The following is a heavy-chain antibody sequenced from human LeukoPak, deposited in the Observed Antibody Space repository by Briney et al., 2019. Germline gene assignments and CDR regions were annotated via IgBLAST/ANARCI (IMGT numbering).Heavy chain of an antibody. V-gene: IGHV3-21*04. J-gene: IGHJ4*02. CDR3: AMAYYDFWSGYYN. D-gene: IGHD3-3*01. CDR2: ISSSSIYI. Sequence: GGSLRLSCAASGFTFSSHSMNWVRQAPGKGLEWVSSISSSSIYIYYADSVKGRFTISRDNAKNSLYLQMNSLRSEDTAVYYCAMAYYDFWSGYYNWGQGTLVTVSS. CDR1: GFTFSSHS.